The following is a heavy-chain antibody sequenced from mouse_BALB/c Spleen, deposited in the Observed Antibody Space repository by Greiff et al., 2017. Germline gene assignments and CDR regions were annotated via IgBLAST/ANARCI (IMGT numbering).Heavy chain of an antibody. CDR1: GFNIKDYY. J-gene: IGHJ2*01. Sequence: EVQLQQSGAELVRPGALVKLSCKASGFNIKDYYMHWVKQRPEQGLEWIGWIDPENGNTIYDPKFQGKASITADTSSNTAYLQLSSLTSEDTAVYYCASYGNYVGYWGQGTTLTVSS. CDR3: ASYGNYVGY. CDR2: IDPENGNT. V-gene: IGHV14-1*02. D-gene: IGHD2-1*01.